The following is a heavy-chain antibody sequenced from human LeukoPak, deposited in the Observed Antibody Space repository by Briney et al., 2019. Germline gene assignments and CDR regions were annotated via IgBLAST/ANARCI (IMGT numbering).Heavy chain of an antibody. Sequence: PGGPLRLSCAASGFTFSSYAMHWVRQAPGKGLEYVSTISSNGGSTYYANSVKGRFTISRDNSKNMLYLQMGSLRAEDMAVYYCARRQAYCGGDCPFDYWGQGTLVTVSS. V-gene: IGHV3-64*01. J-gene: IGHJ4*02. CDR1: GFTFSSYA. CDR3: ARRQAYCGGDCPFDY. D-gene: IGHD2-21*02. CDR2: ISSNGGST.